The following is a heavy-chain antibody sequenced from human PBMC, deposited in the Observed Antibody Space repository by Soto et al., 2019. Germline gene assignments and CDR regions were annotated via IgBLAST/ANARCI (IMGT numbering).Heavy chain of an antibody. CDR2: IDPTDSYT. CDR1: GYSFTTYW. D-gene: IGHD5-18*01. CDR3: ARTESGYSYGFADV. V-gene: IGHV5-10-1*01. J-gene: IGHJ6*02. Sequence: GESLKISCQGSGYSFTTYWIGWVRQMPGKGLECMGRIDPTDSYTDYSPSFEGHVTMSVDRSINTAYLEWSSLKASDTAMYYCARTESGYSYGFADVWGQGTMVTVSS.